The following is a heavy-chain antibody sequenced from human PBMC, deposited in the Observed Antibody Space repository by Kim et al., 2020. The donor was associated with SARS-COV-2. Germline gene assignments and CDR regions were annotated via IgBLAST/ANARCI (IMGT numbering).Heavy chain of an antibody. D-gene: IGHD3-9*01. V-gene: IGHV3-73*01. CDR2: IRSKTNTYAT. Sequence: GGSLRLSCAASGFTFSDSGIHWVRQASGKGLEWVGRIRSKTNTYATAYAASVRGRFTISRDDSKNTAYLQMNSLKTEDTAVYYCTRTPTFYDILTGFGGDACDIWGQGTVVTVSS. CDR1: GFTFSDSG. CDR3: TRTPTFYDILTGFGGDACDI. J-gene: IGHJ3*02.